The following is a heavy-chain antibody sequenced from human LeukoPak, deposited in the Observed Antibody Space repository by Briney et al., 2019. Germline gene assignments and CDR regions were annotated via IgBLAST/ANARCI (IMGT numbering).Heavy chain of an antibody. D-gene: IGHD4-11*01. J-gene: IGHJ4*02. V-gene: IGHV4-39*07. CDR2: IYYSGST. CDR1: GGSISSSSYY. Sequence: SETLSLTCTVSGGSISSSSYYWGWIRQPPGKGLEWIGSIYYSGSTYYNPSLKSRVTISVDTSKNQFSLKLSSVTAADTAVYYCARVRVTTGRLFDYWGQGTLVTVSS. CDR3: ARVRVTTGRLFDY.